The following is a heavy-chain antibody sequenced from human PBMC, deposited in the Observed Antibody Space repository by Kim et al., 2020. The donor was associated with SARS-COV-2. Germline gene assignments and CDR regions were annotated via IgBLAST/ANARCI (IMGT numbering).Heavy chain of an antibody. D-gene: IGHD3-22*01. Sequence: GGSLRLSCAASGFTFDDYAMHWVRQAPGKGLEWVSGISWNSGSIGYADSVKGRFTISRDNAKNSLYLQMNSLRAEDTALYYCAKGLYYYDSSGYPDYWGQGTLVTVSS. V-gene: IGHV3-9*01. J-gene: IGHJ4*02. CDR3: AKGLYYYDSSGYPDY. CDR2: ISWNSGSI. CDR1: GFTFDDYA.